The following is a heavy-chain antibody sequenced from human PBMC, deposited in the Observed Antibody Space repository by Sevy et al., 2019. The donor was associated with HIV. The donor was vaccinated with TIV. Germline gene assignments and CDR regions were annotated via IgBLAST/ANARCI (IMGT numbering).Heavy chain of an antibody. CDR2: ISYDGSKK. J-gene: IGHJ4*02. CDR3: ARVGVSYCTDDCFQRFDY. D-gene: IGHD2-21*02. V-gene: IGHV3-30*09. CDR1: GFTFSSYA. Sequence: GGSLRLSCAASGFTFSSYALLWVRQAPGKGLEWVSLISYDGSKKYYSDSVKGRFAISRDESKTTLFLQMNSLRSEDTAIYYCARVGVSYCTDDCFQRFDYWGRGTLVTVSS.